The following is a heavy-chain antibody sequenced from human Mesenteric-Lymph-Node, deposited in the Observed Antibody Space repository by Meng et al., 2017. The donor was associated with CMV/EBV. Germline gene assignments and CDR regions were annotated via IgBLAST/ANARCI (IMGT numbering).Heavy chain of an antibody. V-gene: IGHV1-69*10. CDR1: GYTFTGYH. D-gene: IGHD6-13*01. CDR3: ARGIAAAVNWFDP. CDR2: IIPILGIA. J-gene: IGHJ5*02. Sequence: SVKVSCKASGYTFTGYHMYWVRQAPGQGLEWMGGIIPILGIANYAQKFQGRVTITADKSTSTAYMELSSLRSDDTAVYYCARGIAAAVNWFDPWGQGTLVTVSS.